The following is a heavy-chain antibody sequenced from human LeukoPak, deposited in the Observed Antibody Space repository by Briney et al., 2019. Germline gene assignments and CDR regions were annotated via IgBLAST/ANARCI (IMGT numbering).Heavy chain of an antibody. Sequence: GGSLRLSCAASGFTFDDYAMHWVRQAPGKGLEWVSGISWNSGSIGYADSVKGRFTISRDNAKNSLYLQMNSLRAEDTALYYCAKDISYNYYGGYFDYWGQGTLVTVSS. CDR2: ISWNSGSI. CDR3: AKDISYNYYGGYFDY. V-gene: IGHV3-9*01. CDR1: GFTFDDYA. J-gene: IGHJ4*02. D-gene: IGHD3-10*01.